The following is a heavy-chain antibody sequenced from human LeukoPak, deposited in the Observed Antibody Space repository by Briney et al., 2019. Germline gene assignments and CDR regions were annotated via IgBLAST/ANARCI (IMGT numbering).Heavy chain of an antibody. CDR2: ISGSGGST. Sequence: GGSLRLSCAASGFTFSNYAMSWVRQAPGKGLGWVSAISGSGGSTYYADSVTGRFTISRDNSKNTLFLQINSLGAEDTAVYYCAMQWLLLGAFDIWGQGTMVTVPS. D-gene: IGHD3-22*01. J-gene: IGHJ3*02. CDR3: AMQWLLLGAFDI. CDR1: GFTFSNYA. V-gene: IGHV3-23*01.